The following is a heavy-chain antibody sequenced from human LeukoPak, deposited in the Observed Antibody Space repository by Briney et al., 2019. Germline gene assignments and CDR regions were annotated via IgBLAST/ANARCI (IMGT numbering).Heavy chain of an antibody. D-gene: IGHD2-15*01. CDR1: GFTFSSHA. Sequence: GGSLRLSCAASGFTFSSHAMNWVRQAPGKGLEWVSGISNSGGNTYYADSVKGRFTISRDNSKNTLYLQMNSLRAEDTAVYYRARGDSPAAEYFQHWGQGTLVTVSS. CDR2: ISNSGGNT. J-gene: IGHJ1*01. V-gene: IGHV3-23*01. CDR3: ARGDSPAAEYFQH.